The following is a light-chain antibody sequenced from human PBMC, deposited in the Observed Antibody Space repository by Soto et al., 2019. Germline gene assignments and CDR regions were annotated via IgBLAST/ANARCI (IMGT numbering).Light chain of an antibody. CDR1: NIGSKG. J-gene: IGLJ2*01. V-gene: IGLV3-21*02. CDR3: QVWDDSGDHVV. Sequence: SSELTQPPSVSVTPGQTARITCGGNNIGSKGVHWYQQKPGQAPVLVVYDDSDRPSGIPERFSGSNSGNTATLTINRVEAGDEADFFCQVWDDSGDHVVFGGGTQLTVL. CDR2: DDS.